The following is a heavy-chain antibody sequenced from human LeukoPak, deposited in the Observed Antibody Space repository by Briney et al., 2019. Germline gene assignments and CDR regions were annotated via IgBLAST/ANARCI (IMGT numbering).Heavy chain of an antibody. CDR2: IYYSGST. CDR1: GGSISSYY. Sequence: SETPSLTCTVPGGSISSYYWSWIRQPPGKGLEWIGYIYYSGSTNYNPSLKSRVTISVDTSKNQFSLKLSSVTAADTAVYYCARVSSSSFNYFDYWGQGTLVTVSS. CDR3: ARVSSSSFNYFDY. J-gene: IGHJ4*02. D-gene: IGHD2/OR15-2a*01. V-gene: IGHV4-59*01.